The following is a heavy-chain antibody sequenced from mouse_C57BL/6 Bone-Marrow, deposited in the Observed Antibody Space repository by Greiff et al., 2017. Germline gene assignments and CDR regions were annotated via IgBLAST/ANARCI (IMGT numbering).Heavy chain of an antibody. V-gene: IGHV1-7*01. J-gene: IGHJ2*01. CDR3: ARNYYGNYPFDY. CDR2: INPSSGYT. D-gene: IGHD2-1*01. Sequence: QVQLQQSGAELAKPGASVKLSCKASGYTFTSYWMHWVKQRPGQGLEWIGYINPSSGYTKYNQKFKDKATLTADKSSSTAYMQLSSLTDEDSAVYDCARNYYGNYPFDYWGQGTTLTVSS. CDR1: GYTFTSYW.